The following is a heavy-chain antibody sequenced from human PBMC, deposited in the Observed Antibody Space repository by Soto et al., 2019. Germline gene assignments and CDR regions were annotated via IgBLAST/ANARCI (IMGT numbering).Heavy chain of an antibody. CDR2: VSSTGTSP. CDR1: GFTFSNYA. Sequence: GSLRLSCSASGFTFSNYAMSWVRQSPGKGLEWVSGVSSTGTSPYYAGSVQGRFTISRDNSKNMFYLQMKSLRAEDTAIYYCAKARPSGGYYYVEAFDVWGQGTMVTV. J-gene: IGHJ3*01. V-gene: IGHV3-23*01. D-gene: IGHD3-22*01. CDR3: AKARPSGGYYYVEAFDV.